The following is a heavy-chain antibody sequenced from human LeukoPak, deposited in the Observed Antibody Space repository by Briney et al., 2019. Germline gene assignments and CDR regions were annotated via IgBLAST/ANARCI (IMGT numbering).Heavy chain of an antibody. CDR2: ISGSGGST. CDR3: AKVRDPLYYYDSSGYYYGYYFGY. CDR1: GFTFSSYA. V-gene: IGHV3-23*01. Sequence: GSLRLSCAASGFTFSSYAMSWVRQAPGKGLEWVSAISGSGGSTYYADSVKGRFTISGDNSKNTLYLQMNGLRAEDTAVYYCAKVRDPLYYYDSSGYYYGYYFGYWGQGTLVTVSS. J-gene: IGHJ4*02. D-gene: IGHD3-22*01.